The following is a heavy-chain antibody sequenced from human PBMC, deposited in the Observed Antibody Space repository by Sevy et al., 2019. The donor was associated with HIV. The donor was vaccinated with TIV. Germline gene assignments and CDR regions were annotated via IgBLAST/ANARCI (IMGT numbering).Heavy chain of an antibody. V-gene: IGHV3-7*03. CDR2: IRQDGSEK. D-gene: IGHD4-17*01. Sequence: GGSLRLSCAASRFTFSSYWMSWVRQAPGKGLEWVANIRQDGSEKYYLDSVKGRFTISRDNAKNSLYLQMNSLRAEDTAVYYCARYGDPPEYFDYWGHGTLVTVCS. J-gene: IGHJ4*01. CDR1: RFTFSSYW. CDR3: ARYGDPPEYFDY.